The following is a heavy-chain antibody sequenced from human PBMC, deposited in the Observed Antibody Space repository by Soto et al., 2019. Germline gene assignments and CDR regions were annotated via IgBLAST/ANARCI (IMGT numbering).Heavy chain of an antibody. J-gene: IGHJ1*01. D-gene: IGHD4-17*01. CDR1: GFTFTNAW. CDR3: TTARGTYGAEYFQH. Sequence: EVQLVESGGGLVKPGGSLRLSCAASGFTFTNAWMSWVRQAPGKGLEWVGRIKSKTDGGTTDHAAPVKGRFTISRDDSKNTLYLQMNSLKTEDTAVYYCTTARGTYGAEYFQHWGQGTLVTVSS. V-gene: IGHV3-15*01. CDR2: IKSKTDGGTT.